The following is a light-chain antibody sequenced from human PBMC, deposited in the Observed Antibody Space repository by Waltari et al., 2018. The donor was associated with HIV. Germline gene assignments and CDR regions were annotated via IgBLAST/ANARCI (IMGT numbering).Light chain of an antibody. CDR1: ALPRQY. J-gene: IGLJ3*02. Sequence: SYDLTQPPSVSVSPGHTARITCSGDALPRQYTHWYQQRPGQAPLLVIYRDSQRPSVIPERFSGSISGTVVTLTISGVQAEDEADYYCHSTDDTGTAVFGGGTKLTVL. V-gene: IGLV3-25*03. CDR2: RDS. CDR3: HSTDDTGTAV.